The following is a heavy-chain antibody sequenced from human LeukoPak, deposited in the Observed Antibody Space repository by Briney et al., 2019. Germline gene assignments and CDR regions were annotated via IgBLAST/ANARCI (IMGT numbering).Heavy chain of an antibody. V-gene: IGHV3-7*01. D-gene: IGHD6-6*01. Sequence: PGGSLRLSCAASGFTLSSYWMTWVRQAPGKGLEWVAYINQGGSEKYYVDSVKGRFTISRENAKNSLYLQMNSLRAEDTAVYYCASLLLCYGCSTSSDSFDIWGQGTMVTVSS. CDR1: GFTLSSYW. J-gene: IGHJ3*02. CDR3: ASLLLCYGCSTSSDSFDI. CDR2: INQGGSEK.